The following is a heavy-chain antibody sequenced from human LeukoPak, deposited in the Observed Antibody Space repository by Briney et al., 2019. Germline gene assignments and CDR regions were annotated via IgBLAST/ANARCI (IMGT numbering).Heavy chain of an antibody. J-gene: IGHJ4*02. CDR3: SAGTGRSDFDY. CDR2: IKSETNGGTI. CDR1: GFTFSDAW. V-gene: IGHV3-15*01. D-gene: IGHD1-1*01. Sequence: GSLRLSCAASGFTFSDAWVSWVRQAPGKGLEWIGRIKSETNGGTIDYAAPVNGRFTLSRDDSKHTLDLQMNSLKTEDTGVYYCSAGTGRSDFDYWGQGTLVIVSS.